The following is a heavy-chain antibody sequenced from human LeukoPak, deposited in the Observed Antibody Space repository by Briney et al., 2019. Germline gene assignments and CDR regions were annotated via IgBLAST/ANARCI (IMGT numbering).Heavy chain of an antibody. Sequence: SETLSLTCTVSGGSICGHHWTWIRQPPGTGLEWIGYFYDSGDTNSNPSLKSRVTMSVDMSNNQFSLTMSSVTAADTAMYYCARLLRPGGRTGDAFDMWGQGTMVTVSS. V-gene: IGHV4-59*08. J-gene: IGHJ3*02. CDR3: ARLLRPGGRTGDAFDM. D-gene: IGHD1-14*01. CDR1: GGSICGHH. CDR2: FYDSGDT.